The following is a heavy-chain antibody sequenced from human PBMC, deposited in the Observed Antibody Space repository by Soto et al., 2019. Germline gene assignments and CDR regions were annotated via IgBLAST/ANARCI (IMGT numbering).Heavy chain of an antibody. D-gene: IGHD6-25*01. CDR3: ARDHPIQGAAINYGMDV. Sequence: QVQLVQSGAEVKKPGASVKVSCKASGYTFTSYGISWVRQAPGQGLEWMGWISAYNGNTNYAQKLQGRVTMTTDTSTSTAYMELRSLKSDDTAVYYCARDHPIQGAAINYGMDVWGQGTTVTVSS. V-gene: IGHV1-18*01. J-gene: IGHJ6*02. CDR2: ISAYNGNT. CDR1: GYTFTSYG.